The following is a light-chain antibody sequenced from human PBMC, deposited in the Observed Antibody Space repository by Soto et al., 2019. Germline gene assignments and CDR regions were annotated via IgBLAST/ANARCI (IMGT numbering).Light chain of an antibody. CDR1: QSVGSR. CDR3: QQYGRSGT. J-gene: IGKJ1*01. V-gene: IGKV3-20*01. Sequence: IVMTQSTDTVSGSKGECAERSCRASQSVGSRVAWYQQKPGQAPRLLIYGASTRATGIPDRFSGSGSGTDFTLTISRLEPEDFAVYYCQQYGRSGTFGQGTKVDI. CDR2: GAS.